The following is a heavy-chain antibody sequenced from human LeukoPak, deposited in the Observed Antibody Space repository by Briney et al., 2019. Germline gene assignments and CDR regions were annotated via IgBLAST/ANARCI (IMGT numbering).Heavy chain of an antibody. D-gene: IGHD1-26*01. V-gene: IGHV3-64*01. J-gene: IGHJ6*02. Sequence: PGGSLRLSCAASGFTLSSYAMPWVRQAPGKGLEYVSGIRSNGGSTYYANSVRDRFTISRDNSKNTLYLQMGSLRAEDMAVYYCVRATGTYAGDYYGMDVWGQGTTVTVSS. CDR2: IRSNGGST. CDR1: GFTLSSYA. CDR3: VRATGTYAGDYYGMDV.